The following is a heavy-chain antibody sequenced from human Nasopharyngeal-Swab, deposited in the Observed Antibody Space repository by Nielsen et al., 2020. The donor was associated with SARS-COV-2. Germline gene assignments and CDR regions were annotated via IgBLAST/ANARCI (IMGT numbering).Heavy chain of an antibody. Sequence: ASVKVSCKASGYTFTSYYMHWVRQAPGQGLEWMGIINPSGGSTSYAQKLQGRVTMTTDTSTSTAYMELRSLRSDDTAVYYCARDRSYYDFWSGYMDVWGQGTTVTVSS. CDR1: GYTFTSYY. D-gene: IGHD3-3*01. J-gene: IGHJ6*02. CDR2: INPSGGST. CDR3: ARDRSYYDFWSGYMDV. V-gene: IGHV1-46*01.